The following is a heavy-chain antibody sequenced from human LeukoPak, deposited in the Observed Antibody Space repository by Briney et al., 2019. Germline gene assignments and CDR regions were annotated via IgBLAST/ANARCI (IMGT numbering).Heavy chain of an antibody. D-gene: IGHD6-19*01. V-gene: IGHV5-51*01. CDR3: ARPKGIAVVGTSDY. CDR1: GYSFTTYW. J-gene: IGHJ4*02. Sequence: GEALKISCKGSGYSFTTYWIGWVRQMPGKGLEWMGIIYPGDSDIRYSPSFQGQVTISVDKSISTAYLQWSSLKASDTAMYYCARPKGIAVVGTSDYWGQGTVVTVSS. CDR2: IYPGDSDI.